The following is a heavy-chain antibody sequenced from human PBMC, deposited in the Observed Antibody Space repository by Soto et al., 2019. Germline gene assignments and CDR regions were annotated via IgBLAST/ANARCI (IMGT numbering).Heavy chain of an antibody. Sequence: QVQLMQSGAEVKKPGASVKVSCKASGDTFTDYYIHWVRQAPGQGLEWMGTVNPSGGHTTYAQHSLGRVTMTRDTSNSPLYMELTSLTSDDTALSYCARRGHVVLVTAALDSGGQGTLVTVSS. CDR3: ARRGHVVLVTAALDS. D-gene: IGHD2-21*02. J-gene: IGHJ4*02. V-gene: IGHV1-46*01. CDR2: VNPSGGHT. CDR1: GDTFTDYY.